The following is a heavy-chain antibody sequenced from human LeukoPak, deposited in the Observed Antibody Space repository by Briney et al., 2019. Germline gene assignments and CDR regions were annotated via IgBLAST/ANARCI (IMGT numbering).Heavy chain of an antibody. J-gene: IGHJ4*02. CDR1: GGSISNSYY. D-gene: IGHD3-10*01. V-gene: IGHV4-38-2*02. CDR2: MYHSGST. Sequence: SETLSLTCTVSGGSISNSYYWDWIRQPPGKGLEWIGSMYHSGSTYYNPSLKSRVTVSVDTSKNQFSLKLSSVTAADTAVYYCARVLTMFRGGFDYWGQGTLVTVSS. CDR3: ARVLTMFRGGFDY.